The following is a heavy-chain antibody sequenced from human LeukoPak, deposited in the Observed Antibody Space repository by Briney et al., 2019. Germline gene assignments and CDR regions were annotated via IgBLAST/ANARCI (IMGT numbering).Heavy chain of an antibody. V-gene: IGHV1-18*04. Sequence: ASVKVSCKTSGHTFTRYGISWVRQAPGQGLEWMGWISGYNGNTNYAQKFQGRVNMTTDTSTSTAYMELGSLRSDDTAVCYCARDCSGGSCHFDYWGQGTLVTVPS. CDR2: ISGYNGNT. D-gene: IGHD2-15*01. CDR1: GHTFTRYG. CDR3: ARDCSGGSCHFDY. J-gene: IGHJ4*02.